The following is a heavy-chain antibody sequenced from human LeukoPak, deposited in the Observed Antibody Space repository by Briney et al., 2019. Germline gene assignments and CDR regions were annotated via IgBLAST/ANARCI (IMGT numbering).Heavy chain of an antibody. CDR2: FDPEDGET. CDR3: ATGNWITMVRGVIITPFDY. J-gene: IGHJ4*02. D-gene: IGHD3-10*01. CDR1: GYTLTELS. Sequence: ASVKVSCKVSGYTLTELSMHWVRQAPGQGLEWMGGFDPEDGETIYAQKFQGRVTMTEDTSTDTAYMELSSLRAEDPAVYYCATGNWITMVRGVIITPFDYWGQGTLVTVSS. V-gene: IGHV1-24*01.